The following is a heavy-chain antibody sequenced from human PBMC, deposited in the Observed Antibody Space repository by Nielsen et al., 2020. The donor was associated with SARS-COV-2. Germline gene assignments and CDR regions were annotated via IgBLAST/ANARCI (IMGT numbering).Heavy chain of an antibody. D-gene: IGHD7-27*01. V-gene: IGHV3-23*01. CDR2: ISGSGDRT. J-gene: IGHJ4*02. CDR3: ARGNGWGSYFDY. Sequence: GESLKISCVASGFTFSNSAMSWVRQTSGKGLEWVSSISGSGDRTDYADSVKGRVIISRDNSKNTLHLQMNSLRAEDTAVYYCARGNGWGSYFDYWGQGTLVTVSS. CDR1: GFTFSNSA.